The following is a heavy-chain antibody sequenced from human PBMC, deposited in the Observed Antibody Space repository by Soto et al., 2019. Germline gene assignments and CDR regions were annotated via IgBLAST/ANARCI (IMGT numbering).Heavy chain of an antibody. D-gene: IGHD6-19*01. CDR1: GYTLTELS. Sequence: ASVKVSCKVSGYTLTELSMHWVRQAPGKGLEWMGGFDPEDGETIYAQKFQGRVTMTEDTSTDTAYMELSSLRSEDTAVYYCATVGGGWSSGSYYCGRAVGAQGPTVPVSS. J-gene: IGHJ6*02. V-gene: IGHV1-24*01. CDR2: FDPEDGET. CDR3: ATVGGGWSSGSYYCGRAV.